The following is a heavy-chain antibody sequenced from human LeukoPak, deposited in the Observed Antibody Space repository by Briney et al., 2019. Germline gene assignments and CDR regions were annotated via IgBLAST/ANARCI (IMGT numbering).Heavy chain of an antibody. CDR3: ARDPYSGSYGPYYYYYMDV. V-gene: IGHV3-48*04. CDR2: ISSSGSTI. Sequence: GGSLRLSCAASGFTFSSYAMSWVRQAPGKGLEWVSYISSSGSTIYYADSVKGRFTISRDNAKNSLYLQMDSLRVEDTAVYYCARDPYSGSYGPYYYYYMDVWGKGTTVTISS. D-gene: IGHD1-26*01. CDR1: GFTFSSYA. J-gene: IGHJ6*03.